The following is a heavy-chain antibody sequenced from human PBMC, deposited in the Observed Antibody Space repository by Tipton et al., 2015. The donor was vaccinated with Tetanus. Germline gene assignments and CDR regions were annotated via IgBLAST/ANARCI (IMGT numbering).Heavy chain of an antibody. Sequence: TLSLTCTVSGGSITSGGFYWSWIRQFPGKGLEWMGYIHHTGSTYYNPSLKTRITLSVDTSKNQFSLKLTSVTAGDTAVYFCVKFEYRTSFASWGQGALVTVS. D-gene: IGHD6-6*01. J-gene: IGHJ4*02. CDR3: VKFEYRTSFAS. V-gene: IGHV4-31*03. CDR1: GGSITSGGFY. CDR2: IHHTGST.